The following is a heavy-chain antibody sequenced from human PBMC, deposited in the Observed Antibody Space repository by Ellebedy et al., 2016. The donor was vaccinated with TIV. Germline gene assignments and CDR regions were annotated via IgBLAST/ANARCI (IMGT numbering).Heavy chain of an antibody. J-gene: IGHJ4*02. CDR1: GYTFTSYY. CDR3: ARDSRQWLEEYSFDY. Sequence: ASVTVSCKASGYTFTSYYIHWMRQAPGQGLEWMGIINPSGGSTSYAQKFQGRVTMTRDTSTTTVYMELSSLRSEDTAVYYCARDSRQWLEEYSFDYWGQGTLVTVSS. D-gene: IGHD6-19*01. V-gene: IGHV1-46*01. CDR2: INPSGGST.